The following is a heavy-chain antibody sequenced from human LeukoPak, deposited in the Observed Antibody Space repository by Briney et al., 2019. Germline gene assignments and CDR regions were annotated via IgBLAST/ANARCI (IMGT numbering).Heavy chain of an antibody. J-gene: IGHJ4*02. CDR3: AIMHPYYDGSGYWVQ. D-gene: IGHD3-22*01. Sequence: GESLRLSCAASGFTFSSYAMSWVRQAPGKGLEWVSGISTSGASTSNADSVKGRFTISRDTPRNTLYMQMNSLRAEDTALYYCAIMHPYYDGSGYWVQWGQGTLVTVSS. CDR2: ISTSGAST. V-gene: IGHV3-23*01. CDR1: GFTFSSYA.